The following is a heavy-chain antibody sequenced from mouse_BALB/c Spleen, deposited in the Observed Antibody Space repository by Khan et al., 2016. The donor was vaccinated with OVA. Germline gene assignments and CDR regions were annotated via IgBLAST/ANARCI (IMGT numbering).Heavy chain of an antibody. J-gene: IGHJ2*01. D-gene: IGHD2-1*01. V-gene: IGHV5-12-2*01. CDR3: ARHGNYVSFDY. CDR1: GFTFSSYI. Sequence: EVELVESGGGLVQPGWSLKLSCAASGFTFSSYIMSWVRQTPEKRLEWVAYISNGGGSTYYLDTVKGRFTISRDNAKNTLYLQMSSLKSEDTAMYYCARHGNYVSFDYWGQGTTLTVSS. CDR2: ISNGGGST.